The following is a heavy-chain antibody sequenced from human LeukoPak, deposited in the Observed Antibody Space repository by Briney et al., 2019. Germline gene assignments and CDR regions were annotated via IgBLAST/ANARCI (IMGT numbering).Heavy chain of an antibody. CDR1: GGSISSYY. J-gene: IGHJ6*02. D-gene: IGHD5-18*01. CDR3: ARRRRGYSYGYYYYYGMDV. CDR2: IYYSGST. V-gene: IGHV4-59*08. Sequence: PSETLSLTCTVSGGSISSYYWSRIRQPPGKGLEWIGYIYYSGSTNYNPSLKSRVTISVDTSKNQFSLRLSSVTAAETAVYYCARRRRGYSYGYYYYYGMDVWGQGTTVTVSS.